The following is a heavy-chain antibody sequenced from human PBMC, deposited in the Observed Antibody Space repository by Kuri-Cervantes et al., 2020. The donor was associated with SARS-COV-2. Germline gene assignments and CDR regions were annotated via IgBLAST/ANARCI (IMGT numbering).Heavy chain of an antibody. Sequence: GSLRLSCTVSGGSISAYYWGWIRQPPGKGLEWIGYIYNSGSTKYNPSLKSRVTISVDTSKNQSSLKLSSVTAADTAVYYCARTLYAENFDYWGQGTLVTVSS. J-gene: IGHJ4*02. CDR3: ARTLYAENFDY. V-gene: IGHV4-59*01. D-gene: IGHD2/OR15-2a*01. CDR1: GGSISAYY. CDR2: IYNSGST.